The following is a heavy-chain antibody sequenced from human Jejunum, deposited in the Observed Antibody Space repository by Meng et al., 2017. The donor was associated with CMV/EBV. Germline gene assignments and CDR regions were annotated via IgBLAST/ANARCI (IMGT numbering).Heavy chain of an antibody. CDR2: VNPNSGKT. CDR3: ARRRNWFDS. V-gene: IGHV1-8*01. CDR1: GYPLTNYD. Sequence: SCKASGYPLTNYDIYWVRQATGQGPEWMGWVNPNSGKTGYAQKFQGRLIMSRNSSIDTAYMELSSLRSDDTAVYYCARRRNWFDSWGQGTRVTVSS. J-gene: IGHJ5*01.